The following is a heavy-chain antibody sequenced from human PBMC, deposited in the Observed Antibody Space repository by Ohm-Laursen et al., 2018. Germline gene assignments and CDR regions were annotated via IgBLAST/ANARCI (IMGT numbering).Heavy chain of an antibody. CDR3: ARIGDLDDFWSGPDAFDI. CDR2: ISRSGSTI. Sequence: SLRLSCAASGFTFSSYEMNWVRQAPGKGLEWVSYISRSGSTINYADSVKGRFTISRGNAKNALYLQMNSLRTEDTAVYYCARIGDLDDFWSGPDAFDIWGQGTMVTVSS. J-gene: IGHJ3*02. D-gene: IGHD3-3*01. CDR1: GFTFSSYE. V-gene: IGHV3-48*03.